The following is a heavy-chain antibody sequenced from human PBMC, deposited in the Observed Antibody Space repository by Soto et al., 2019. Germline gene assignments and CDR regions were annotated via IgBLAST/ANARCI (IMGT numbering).Heavy chain of an antibody. D-gene: IGHD2-15*01. CDR2: ISYDGSNK. CDR1: GFTFSSYG. CDR3: ARILFSGYCSGGSCYIIDY. V-gene: IGHV3-30*03. J-gene: IGHJ4*02. Sequence: GGSLRLSCAASGFTFSSYGMHWVRQAPGKGLEWVAVISYDGSNKYYADSVKGRFTISKDTSKSQVVLTMTNMDPVDTATYYCARILFSGYCSGGSCYIIDYWGQGTLVTVSS.